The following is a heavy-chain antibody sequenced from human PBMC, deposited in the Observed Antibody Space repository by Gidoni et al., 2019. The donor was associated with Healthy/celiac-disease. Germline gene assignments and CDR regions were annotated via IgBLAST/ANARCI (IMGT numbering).Heavy chain of an antibody. V-gene: IGHV3-15*01. D-gene: IGHD3-3*01. J-gene: IGHJ6*02. Sequence: EVQLVESGGGLVKPGGSLRLSCAASGFNFSNAWMSWVRQAPGKGLEWVGRIKSKTDGGTTNYAAPVKGRFTISRDDSKNTLYLQMNSLKTEDTAVYYCTTDSPLYDFWSGPYYGMDVWGQGTTVTVSS. CDR2: IKSKTDGGTT. CDR1: GFNFSNAW. CDR3: TTDSPLYDFWSGPYYGMDV.